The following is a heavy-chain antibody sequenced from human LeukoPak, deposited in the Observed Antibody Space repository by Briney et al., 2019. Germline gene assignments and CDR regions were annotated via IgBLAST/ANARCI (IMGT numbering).Heavy chain of an antibody. D-gene: IGHD2-15*01. CDR2: ISYDGSNK. Sequence: GGSLRLSCAASGFTFSSYGMHWVRQAPGKGLEWVAVISYDGSNKYYADPVKGRFTISRDNSKNTLYLQMNSLRAEDTAVYYCAKDPGYCSGGSCRGWFDPWGQGTLVTVSS. V-gene: IGHV3-30*18. CDR3: AKDPGYCSGGSCRGWFDP. CDR1: GFTFSSYG. J-gene: IGHJ5*02.